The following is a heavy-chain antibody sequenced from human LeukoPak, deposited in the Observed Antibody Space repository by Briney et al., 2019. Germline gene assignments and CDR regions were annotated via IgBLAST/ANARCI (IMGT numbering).Heavy chain of an antibody. CDR1: GYTFTGYY. V-gene: IGHV1-2*02. CDR3: ARPLRPYCSGGSCYSGGAFDI. J-gene: IGHJ3*02. Sequence: GASVKVSCKASGYTFTGYYMHWVRQAPGQGLEWMGWINPNSGGTNYAQKFQGRVTMTRDTSTSTVYMELSSLRSEDTAVYYCARPLRPYCSGGSCYSGGAFDIWGQGTMVTVSS. D-gene: IGHD2-15*01. CDR2: INPNSGGT.